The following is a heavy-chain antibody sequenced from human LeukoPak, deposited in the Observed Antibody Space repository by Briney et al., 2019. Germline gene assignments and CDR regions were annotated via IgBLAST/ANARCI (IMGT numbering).Heavy chain of an antibody. CDR2: IYYSGST. V-gene: IGHV4-38-2*02. CDR1: GYSVTSGYY. CDR3: ARHRGYCSSTSCQKNYFDY. Sequence: SETLSLTCTVSGYSVTSGYYWGWIRRPPGKGLEWIGSIYYSGSTYYNPSLKSRVTISVDTSKNQFSLKLSSVTAADTAVYYCARHRGYCSSTSCQKNYFDYWGQGTLVTVSS. D-gene: IGHD2-2*01. J-gene: IGHJ4*02.